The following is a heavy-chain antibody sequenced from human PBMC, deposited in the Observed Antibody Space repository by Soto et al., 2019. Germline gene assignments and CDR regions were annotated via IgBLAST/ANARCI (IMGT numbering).Heavy chain of an antibody. V-gene: IGHV5-51*01. D-gene: IGHD1-26*01. J-gene: IGHJ6*02. CDR3: ARSRRWELPIYGMDV. CDR1: GYTFTSNW. Sequence: PGESLKISCKVSGYTFTSNWIGWVRQMPGKGLEWMGIIYPGDSDTRYSPSFQGQVTISADKSISTAYLQWSSLKASDTAMYYCARSRRWELPIYGMDVWGQGTTVTVSS. CDR2: IYPGDSDT.